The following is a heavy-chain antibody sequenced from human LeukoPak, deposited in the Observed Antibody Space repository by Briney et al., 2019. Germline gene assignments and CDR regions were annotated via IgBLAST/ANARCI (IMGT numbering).Heavy chain of an antibody. Sequence: PGGSLRLSCAASGFTFSSYAMHWVRQAPGKGLEWVAVISYDGSNKYYADSVKGRFTISRDNSKNTLYLQMNGLRAEDTAVYYCARDRYSSGEIDYWGQGTLVTVSS. CDR2: ISYDGSNK. CDR3: ARDRYSSGEIDY. D-gene: IGHD6-19*01. V-gene: IGHV3-30-3*01. CDR1: GFTFSSYA. J-gene: IGHJ4*02.